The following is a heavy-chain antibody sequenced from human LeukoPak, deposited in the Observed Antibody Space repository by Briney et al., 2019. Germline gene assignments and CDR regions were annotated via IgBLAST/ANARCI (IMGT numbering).Heavy chain of an antibody. D-gene: IGHD4-23*01. V-gene: IGHV1-69*04. CDR1: GGTFSSYA. CDR2: VIPILGIA. J-gene: IGHJ4*02. CDR3: ARESYSGNPYFDY. Sequence: GSSVKVSCKDSGGTFSSYAISWVRQAPGQGLEWRGRVIPILGIANYAQKFQGRVTITADKSTSTAYMELSSLRSEDTAMYYCARESYSGNPYFDYWGQGTLVTVSS.